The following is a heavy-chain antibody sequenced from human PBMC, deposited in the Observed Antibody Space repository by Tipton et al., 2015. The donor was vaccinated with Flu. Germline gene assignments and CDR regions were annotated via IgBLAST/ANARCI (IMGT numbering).Heavy chain of an antibody. CDR3: ARGVIYYDSSGPIADAFDI. CDR1: GGSISSGSYY. V-gene: IGHV4-61*02. D-gene: IGHD3-22*01. CDR2: IYTSGST. J-gene: IGHJ3*02. Sequence: TLSLTCTVSGGSISSGSYYWSWIRQPAGKGLEWIGRIYTSGSTNYNSSLKSRVTISVDTSKNQFSLKLSSVTAADTAVYYCARGVIYYDSSGPIADAFDIWGQGTMVTVSS.